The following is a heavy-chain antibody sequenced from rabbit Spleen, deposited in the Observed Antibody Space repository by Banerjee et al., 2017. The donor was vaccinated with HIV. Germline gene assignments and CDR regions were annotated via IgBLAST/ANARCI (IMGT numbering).Heavy chain of an antibody. CDR3: AREMFAGRSGRGALQF. J-gene: IGHJ3*01. D-gene: IGHD1-1*01. CDR2: MNTATGKA. Sequence: QEQLEESGGDLVKPEGSLTLTCTASGFSFSSSYWICWVRQAPGKGLQWIGCMNTATGKAVYASWAKGRFTISRTSSTTVTLQMTSLTVVDTATYFCAREMFAGRSGRGALQFWGPGTLVTVS. V-gene: IGHV1S45*01. CDR1: GFSFSSSYW.